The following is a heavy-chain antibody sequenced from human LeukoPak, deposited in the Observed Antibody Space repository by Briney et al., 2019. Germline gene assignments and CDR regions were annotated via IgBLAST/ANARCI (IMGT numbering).Heavy chain of an antibody. D-gene: IGHD3-9*01. J-gene: IGHJ6*03. CDR1: GFTFSTYG. Sequence: GGSLRLPCVASGFTFSTYGMSWVRQAPGKGLEWVSAISGSGGSTYYADSVKGRFTISRDNSKNTLYLQMNSLRAEDTAVYYCAKDGGEYYDILTGYYPRLYYMDVWGKGTTVTISS. CDR3: AKDGGEYYDILTGYYPRLYYMDV. CDR2: ISGSGGST. V-gene: IGHV3-23*01.